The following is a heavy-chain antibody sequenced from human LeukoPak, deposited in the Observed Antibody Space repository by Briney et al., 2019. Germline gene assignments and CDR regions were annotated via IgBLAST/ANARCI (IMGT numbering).Heavy chain of an antibody. CDR1: GFIFSSYW. CDR2: IKQDGSEK. D-gene: IGHD3-10*01. CDR3: ARVTYGSGTYGAFDY. V-gene: IGHV3-7*03. Sequence: GGSLRLSCAASGFIFSSYWMSWVRQAPGKGLEWVANIKQDGSEKYYVDSVKGRFTISRDNAKNSLYLQMNSLRAEDTAVYYCARVTYGSGTYGAFDYWGQGTLVTVSS. J-gene: IGHJ4*02.